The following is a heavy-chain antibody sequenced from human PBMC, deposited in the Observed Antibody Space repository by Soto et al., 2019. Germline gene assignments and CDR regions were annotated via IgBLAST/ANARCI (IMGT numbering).Heavy chain of an antibody. V-gene: IGHV3-53*01. CDR2: IYSGGST. Sequence: PGGSLRLSCAASGFTVSSNYMSWVRQAPGKGLEWVSVIYSGGSTYYADSVKGRFTISRDSSKNTLYLQMNSLRAEDTAVYYCARGENGWIQLWLPGTTESKSPYYYGMDVWGQGTTVTVSS. D-gene: IGHD5-18*01. CDR3: ARGENGWIQLWLPGTTESKSPYYYGMDV. J-gene: IGHJ6*02. CDR1: GFTVSSNY.